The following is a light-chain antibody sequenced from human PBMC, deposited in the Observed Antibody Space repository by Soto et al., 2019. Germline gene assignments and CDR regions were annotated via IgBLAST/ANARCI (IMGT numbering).Light chain of an antibody. CDR2: DVS. V-gene: IGLV2-14*01. CDR1: SSDVGGYNY. J-gene: IGLJ2*01. CDR3: SSYTCSVG. Sequence: QSVLTQPASVSGSPGQAITISCTGTSSDVGGYNYVSCYQQHPGKAPKLMIYDVSNRPSGVSNRFSGSKSGNTASLTISGLQAEDEADYYCSSYTCSVGFGGGSKLTVL.